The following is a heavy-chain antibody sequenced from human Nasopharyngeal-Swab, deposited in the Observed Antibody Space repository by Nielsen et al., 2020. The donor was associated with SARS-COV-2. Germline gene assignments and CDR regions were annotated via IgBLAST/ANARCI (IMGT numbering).Heavy chain of an antibody. CDR3: ATFRTAFDV. V-gene: IGHV3-11*01. Sequence: GESLKISCAASGFTFSDYYMAWIRQAPGKGLEWVSYISTSGSTTDSADSVKGRFTISRHISSNTLFLQMNSLRPDDTAMYYCATFRTAFDVWGQGTKVTVSS. CDR2: ISTSGSTT. CDR1: GFTFSDYY. J-gene: IGHJ3*01. D-gene: IGHD3-10*01.